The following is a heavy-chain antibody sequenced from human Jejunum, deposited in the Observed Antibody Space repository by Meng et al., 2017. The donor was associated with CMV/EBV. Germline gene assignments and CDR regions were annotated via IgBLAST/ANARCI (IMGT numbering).Heavy chain of an antibody. CDR3: ARDIDH. V-gene: IGHV3-21*01. Sequence: VQLVDSGGGLGKPGGCLRLSCRGSGFPCSSYNMNWVRQAPGKGLEWVSSISSSSRYINYADSVKGRFTISRDNAKNSLYLQMNSLRVEDTAIYYCARDIDHWGQGTLVTVSS. J-gene: IGHJ5*02. CDR2: ISSSSRYI. CDR1: GFPCSSYN.